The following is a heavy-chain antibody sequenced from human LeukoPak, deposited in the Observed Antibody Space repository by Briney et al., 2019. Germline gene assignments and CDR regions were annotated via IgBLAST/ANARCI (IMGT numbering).Heavy chain of an antibody. Sequence: WQTLSLSCTLSGGVISRHDWSWSRRPPEKRLEWIGYIYYSGSTNYNPSLKSRVTISVDTSKNQFSLKLSSVTAADTAVYYCARVGLYSSSGLDYWGQGTLVTVSS. D-gene: IGHD6-6*01. CDR2: IYYSGST. CDR3: ARVGLYSSSGLDY. J-gene: IGHJ4*02. V-gene: IGHV4-59*11. CDR1: GGVISRHD.